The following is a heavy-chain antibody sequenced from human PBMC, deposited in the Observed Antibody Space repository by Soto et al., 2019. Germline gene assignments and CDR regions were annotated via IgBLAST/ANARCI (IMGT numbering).Heavy chain of an antibody. J-gene: IGHJ4*02. D-gene: IGHD6-13*01. V-gene: IGHV3-30*03. CDR2: ISYDGNNE. Sequence: GGSLRLSCAASGFPFSDFGMHWVRQAPGKGLEWVAFISYDGNNEYYADSVKGRFTVSRDNSKKTVYLQINSLRREDTAVYYCAVGGGAAAGNLDYWGQGTLVTVSS. CDR3: AVGGGAAAGNLDY. CDR1: GFPFSDFG.